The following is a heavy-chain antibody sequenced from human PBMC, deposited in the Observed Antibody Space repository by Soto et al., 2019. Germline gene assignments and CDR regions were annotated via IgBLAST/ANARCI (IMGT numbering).Heavy chain of an antibody. V-gene: IGHV1-69*06. D-gene: IGHD5-18*01. J-gene: IGHJ6*02. CDR2: IIPIFGTA. CDR3: ARGVDTAMAARYYYYYGMDV. Sequence: SVKVSCKASGVTFSRQDMRWVRQAPGQGLEWMGGIIPIFGTANDAQKFQGRVTITADKSTSTAYMELSSLRSEDTAVYYCARGVDTAMAARYYYYYGMDVWGQGTTVTVSS. CDR1: GVTFSRQD.